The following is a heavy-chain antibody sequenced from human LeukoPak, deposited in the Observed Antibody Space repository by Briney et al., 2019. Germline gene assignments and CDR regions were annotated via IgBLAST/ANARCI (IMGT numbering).Heavy chain of an antibody. CDR2: ISSSSSYI. Sequence: PGGSLRLSCAASGFTFSSYSMNWARQAPGKGLEWVSSISSSSSYIYYADSVKGRFTISRDNAKNSLYLQMNSLRAEDTAVYYCARDGLGDGYNGDFDYWGQGTLVTVSS. V-gene: IGHV3-21*01. J-gene: IGHJ4*02. CDR3: ARDGLGDGYNGDFDY. D-gene: IGHD5-12*01. CDR1: GFTFSSYS.